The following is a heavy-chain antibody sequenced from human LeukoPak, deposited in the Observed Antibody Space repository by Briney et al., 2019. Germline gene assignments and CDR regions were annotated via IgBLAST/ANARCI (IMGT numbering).Heavy chain of an antibody. V-gene: IGHV3-48*02. Sequence: VSHIPASGTALFYADSVKGRFTISRDNAKNSLYLQMNSLRDEDTAVYYCASSGSYRFDYWGQGTLVTVSS. CDR3: ASSGSYRFDY. CDR2: IPASGTAL. J-gene: IGHJ4*02. D-gene: IGHD1-26*01.